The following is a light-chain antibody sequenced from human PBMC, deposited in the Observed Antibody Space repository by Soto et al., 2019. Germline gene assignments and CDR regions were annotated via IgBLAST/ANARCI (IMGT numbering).Light chain of an antibody. V-gene: IGLV1-47*01. CDR2: GNG. J-gene: IGLJ2*01. CDR1: SSNIGSNY. CDR3: AAWDDSLSGLV. Sequence: QSVLTQPPSASGTPGQTVTISCSGSSSNIGSNYVYWYQQLPGTAPKLLIYGNGRRPSGVPARFSVSKSGSSASLAISGLRSEYEADYYCAAWDDSLSGLVFGGGTQLTVL.